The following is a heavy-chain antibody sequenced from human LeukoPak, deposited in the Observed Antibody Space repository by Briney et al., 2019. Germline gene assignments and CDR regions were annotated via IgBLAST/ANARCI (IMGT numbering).Heavy chain of an antibody. CDR3: ARGPMVRGVIITGDFDY. V-gene: IGHV4-39*07. Sequence: SETLSLTCTVSGGSIISTTYYWGWIRQPPGKGLEWIGSIYYSGSTYYSPSLKSRLTISVDTSKNQFSLKLSSVTAADTAVYYCARGPMVRGVIITGDFDYWGQGTLVTVSS. J-gene: IGHJ4*02. CDR1: GGSIISTTYY. D-gene: IGHD3-10*01. CDR2: IYYSGST.